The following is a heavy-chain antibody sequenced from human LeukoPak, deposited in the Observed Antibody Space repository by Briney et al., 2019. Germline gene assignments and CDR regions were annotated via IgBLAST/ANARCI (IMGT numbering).Heavy chain of an antibody. D-gene: IGHD5-12*01. V-gene: IGHV3-11*04. CDR3: AKGGVATIRWYFDL. CDR1: GFTFSDYY. J-gene: IGHJ2*01. Sequence: PGGSLRLSCAASGFTFSDYYMSWIRQAPGKGLEWVSYISSSGSTIYYADSVKGRFTISRDNAKNSLYLQMNSLRAEDTAVYYCAKGGVATIRWYFDLRGRGTLVTVSS. CDR2: ISSSGSTI.